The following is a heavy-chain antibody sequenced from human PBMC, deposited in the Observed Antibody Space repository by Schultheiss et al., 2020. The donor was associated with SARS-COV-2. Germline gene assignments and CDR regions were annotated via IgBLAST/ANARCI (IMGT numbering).Heavy chain of an antibody. Sequence: SETLSLTCAVSGGSISSGGYSWSWIRQPPGKGLEWIGYIYYSGSTYYNPSLKSRVTMSVDRSKNQFSLKLSSVTAADTAVYYCARLRFRDLWFDPWGQGTLVTVSS. D-gene: IGHD3-10*01. V-gene: IGHV4-30-2*01. CDR2: IYYSGST. J-gene: IGHJ5*02. CDR1: GGSISSGGYS. CDR3: ARLRFRDLWFDP.